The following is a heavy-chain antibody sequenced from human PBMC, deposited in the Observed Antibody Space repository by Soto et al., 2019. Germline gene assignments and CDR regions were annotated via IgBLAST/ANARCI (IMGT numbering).Heavy chain of an antibody. Sequence: QLQLQESGSGLVKPSQTLSLTCAVSGGSISSGGYSWSWIRQPPGKGLEWIGYIYHSGSTYYNPSHKSRVTTSVDRSKNQFSLKLSSVTAADSAVYYCAGVRGPYCGGECYPPTPNWFDPWGQRTLVTVSS. CDR2: IYHSGST. V-gene: IGHV4-30-2*01. D-gene: IGHD2-21*01. CDR1: GGSISSGGYS. J-gene: IGHJ5*02. CDR3: AGVRGPYCGGECYPPTPNWFDP.